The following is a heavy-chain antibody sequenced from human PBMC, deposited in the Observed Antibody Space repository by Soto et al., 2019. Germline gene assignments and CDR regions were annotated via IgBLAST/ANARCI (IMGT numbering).Heavy chain of an antibody. J-gene: IGHJ4*02. D-gene: IGHD2-21*01. CDR3: ARDQGDLDY. CDR2: ISPAGSEK. V-gene: IGHV3-7*01. CDR1: RFTFSKYW. Sequence: ESGGGLVQPGGSLRLSCAASRFTFSKYWMSWVRQAPGKGPEWVANISPAGSEKFDVGSVKGRFTISRDNAENSLFLHMNSLRAEDMAVYYCARDQGDLDYWGQGAPVTVSS.